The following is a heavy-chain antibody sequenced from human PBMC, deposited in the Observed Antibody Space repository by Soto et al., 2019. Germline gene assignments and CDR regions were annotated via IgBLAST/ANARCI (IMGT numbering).Heavy chain of an antibody. J-gene: IGHJ6*02. CDR2: IYYSGST. D-gene: IGHD3-10*01. Sequence: SETLSLTCTVSGGSISSSSYYWGWIRQPPGEGLEWIGSIYYSGSTYYNPSLKSRVTISVDTSKNQFSLKLSSVTAADTAVYYCASGGDYYGSGTEFSPYYYYYYGMDVWGQGTTVTVSS. V-gene: IGHV4-39*01. CDR3: ASGGDYYGSGTEFSPYYYYYYGMDV. CDR1: GGSISSSSYY.